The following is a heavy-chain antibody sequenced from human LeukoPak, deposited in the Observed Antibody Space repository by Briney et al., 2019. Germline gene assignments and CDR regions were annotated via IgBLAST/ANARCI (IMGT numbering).Heavy chain of an antibody. CDR2: ISGSGSST. Sequence: GGSLRLSCAASGFPFSSYAMSWVRQAPGKGLEWVSAISGSGSSTYYADSVKGRSTISRDNSRNTLYLQMNSLRAEDTAVYYCAKRAGYNSNYFDSWGQGTLVTVSS. J-gene: IGHJ4*02. CDR3: AKRAGYNSNYFDS. D-gene: IGHD5-24*01. CDR1: GFPFSSYA. V-gene: IGHV3-23*01.